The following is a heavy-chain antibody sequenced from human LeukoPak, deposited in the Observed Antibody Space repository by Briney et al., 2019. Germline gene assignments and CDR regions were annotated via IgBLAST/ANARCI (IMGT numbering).Heavy chain of an antibody. D-gene: IGHD6-19*01. CDR2: IYHSGST. J-gene: IGHJ4*02. Sequence: SETLSLTCAVSGGSISSSNWWSWVRQPPGKGLEWIGEIYHSGSTNYNPSLKSRVTISVYKSNNQFSLKLNSVTAADTAVYYCAAFYSDCRGCWGQGTLVTVSS. CDR1: GGSISSSNW. V-gene: IGHV4-4*02. CDR3: AAFYSDCRGC.